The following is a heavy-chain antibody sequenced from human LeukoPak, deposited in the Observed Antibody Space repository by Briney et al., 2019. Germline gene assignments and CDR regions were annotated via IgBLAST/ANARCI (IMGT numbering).Heavy chain of an antibody. V-gene: IGHV4-39*01. D-gene: IGHD1-26*01. CDR3: ATSSGSYYY. Sequence: SETLSLTCTVSGGSISSSSYYWGWVRQPPGKGLEWIGSMYYSGSTYYNPSLKSRVTIYVDTSKNQFSLKLSSVTAADTAVYYCATSSGSYYYWGQGTLVTVSS. CDR1: GGSISSSSYY. CDR2: MYYSGST. J-gene: IGHJ4*02.